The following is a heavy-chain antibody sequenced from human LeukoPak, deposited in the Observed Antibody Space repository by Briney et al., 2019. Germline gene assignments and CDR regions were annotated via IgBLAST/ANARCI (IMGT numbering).Heavy chain of an antibody. J-gene: IGHJ5*02. CDR3: ARGRGAYCSSTSCYGARRVDP. CDR2: MNPNSGNT. V-gene: IGHV1-8*01. Sequence: ASVKVSCKASGYTFTSYDINWVRQATGQGLEWMGWMNPNSGNTGYAQKFQGRVTMTRNTSMSTAYMELSSLRSEDTAVYYCARGRGAYCSSTSCYGARRVDPWGQGTLVTVSS. CDR1: GYTFTSYD. D-gene: IGHD2-2*01.